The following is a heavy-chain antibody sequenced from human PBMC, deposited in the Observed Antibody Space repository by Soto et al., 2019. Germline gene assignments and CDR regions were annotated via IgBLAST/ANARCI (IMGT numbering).Heavy chain of an antibody. J-gene: IGHJ2*01. CDR1: GFTFSSYW. D-gene: IGHD1-7*01. CDR2: MNSDGSST. Sequence: GGSLRLSCAASGFTFSSYWMHWVRQAPGKGLVWVSRMNSDGSSTSYADSVKGRFTISRDNAKNTLYLQMNSLRAEDTAVYYCAREWSAPENYYYDLWGRGTLVTGSS. CDR3: AREWSAPENYYYDL. V-gene: IGHV3-74*01.